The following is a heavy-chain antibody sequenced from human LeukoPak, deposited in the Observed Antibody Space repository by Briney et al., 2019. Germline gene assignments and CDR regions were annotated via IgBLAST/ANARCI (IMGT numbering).Heavy chain of an antibody. Sequence: SETLSLTCTVSGGSISSYYWSWIRQPPGKGLEWIAYINYSGSTNYNPSLKSRVTISVDTSKNHFSLTLSSVTAADTAVYYCARFGGPHAFDIWGQGKMVTVSS. CDR1: GGSISSYY. V-gene: IGHV4-59*01. CDR3: ARFGGPHAFDI. J-gene: IGHJ3*02. D-gene: IGHD3-3*01. CDR2: INYSGST.